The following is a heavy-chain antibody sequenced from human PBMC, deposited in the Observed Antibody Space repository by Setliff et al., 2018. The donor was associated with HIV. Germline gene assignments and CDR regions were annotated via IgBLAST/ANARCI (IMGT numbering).Heavy chain of an antibody. CDR2: IYYSGST. D-gene: IGHD6-13*01. J-gene: IGHJ4*02. V-gene: IGHV4-28*06. Sequence: PSETLSLTCTVSGCSISTRNWVGWIRQTPGKGSERSGYIYYSGSTNYTSSPKSRVSMSFDTSKNQFSRKLNFVTALDTAVYYWARKGSSSRSQAYYYDFGGQGTLVTVSS. CDR1: GCSISTRNW. CDR3: ARKGSSSRSQAYYYDF.